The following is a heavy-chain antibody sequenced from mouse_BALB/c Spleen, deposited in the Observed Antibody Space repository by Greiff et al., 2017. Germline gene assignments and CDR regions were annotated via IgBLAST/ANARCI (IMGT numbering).Heavy chain of an antibody. CDR1: GFTFSSYT. CDR3: ARQGYGNDYYAMDY. V-gene: IGHV5-12-2*01. D-gene: IGHD2-10*02. Sequence: EVKVVESGGGLVQPGGSLKLSCAASGFTFSSYTMSWVRQTPEKRLEWVAYISNGGGSTYYPDTVKGRFTISRDNAKNTLYLQMSSLKSEDTAMYYCARQGYGNDYYAMDYWGQGTSVTVSS. J-gene: IGHJ4*01. CDR2: ISNGGGST.